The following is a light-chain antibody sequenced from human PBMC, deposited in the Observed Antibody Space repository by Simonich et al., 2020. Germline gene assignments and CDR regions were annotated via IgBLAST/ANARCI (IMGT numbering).Light chain of an antibody. CDR3: QQYYSTPWT. CDR1: QSVLYISNNNNY. V-gene: IGKV4-1*01. J-gene: IGKJ1*01. Sequence: DIVMTQSPDSLAVSLGERATINCKSSQSVLYISNNNNYLAWYQQKPGQPPKLLIYWASTRESGVPDRFSGSGSGTDFPLTISSLQAEDVAVYYCQQYYSTPWTFGQGTKVEIK. CDR2: WAS.